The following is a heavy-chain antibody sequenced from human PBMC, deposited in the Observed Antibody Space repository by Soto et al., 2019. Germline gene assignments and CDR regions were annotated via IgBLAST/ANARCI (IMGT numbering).Heavy chain of an antibody. CDR1: GYTFSTYG. CDR2: LNGGTGQT. J-gene: IGHJ6*02. CDR3: AGGKGMEENYFYHGMDI. D-gene: IGHD1-1*01. V-gene: IGHV1-3*01. Sequence: ASVKVSCKASGYTFSTYGMHWVRQAPGQRLEWMGWLNGGTGQTRYSQKFQDRVIITRVTSASTGYMELSRLRSEDTAIYYCAGGKGMEENYFYHGMDIWGQGTTVTVSS.